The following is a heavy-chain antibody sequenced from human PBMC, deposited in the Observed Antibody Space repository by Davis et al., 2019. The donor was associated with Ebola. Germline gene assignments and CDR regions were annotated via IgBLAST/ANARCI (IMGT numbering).Heavy chain of an antibody. Sequence: ASVKVSCKASGYTFTSYGISWVRQAPGQGLEWMGWISAYNGNTNYAQKLQGRVTMTTDTSTSTAYMELRSLRSDDTAVYYCARGLRFLEWPHPGMDVWGQGTTVTVSS. J-gene: IGHJ6*02. CDR2: ISAYNGNT. D-gene: IGHD3-3*01. V-gene: IGHV1-18*01. CDR3: ARGLRFLEWPHPGMDV. CDR1: GYTFTSYG.